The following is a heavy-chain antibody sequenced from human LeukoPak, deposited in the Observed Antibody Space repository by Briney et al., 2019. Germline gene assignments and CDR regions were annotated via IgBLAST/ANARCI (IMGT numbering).Heavy chain of an antibody. J-gene: IGHJ4*02. Sequence: GRSLRLSCAASGFTFSSYAMHWVRQAPGKGLEWVAVISYDGSNKYYADSVKGRFTISRDNSKNTLYLQMNSLRAEDTAVYHCARDLGDYEHYFDYWGQGTLVTVSS. CDR3: ARDLGDYEHYFDY. D-gene: IGHD4-17*01. V-gene: IGHV3-30-3*01. CDR2: ISYDGSNK. CDR1: GFTFSSYA.